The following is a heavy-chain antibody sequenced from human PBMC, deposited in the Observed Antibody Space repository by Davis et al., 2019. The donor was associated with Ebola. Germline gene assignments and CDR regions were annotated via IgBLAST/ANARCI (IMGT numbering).Heavy chain of an antibody. Sequence: ASVKVSCKASGYTFTSYGITWVRQAPGQGLEWMGWINPHNGNTNYAQNVQGRVTMTTDTSTSTAYMELRSLRSDDTAVYYCVRSNSWYGDYWGRGTLVTVSS. CDR2: INPHNGNT. J-gene: IGHJ4*02. CDR1: GYTFTSYG. V-gene: IGHV1-18*04. CDR3: VRSNSWYGDY. D-gene: IGHD6-13*01.